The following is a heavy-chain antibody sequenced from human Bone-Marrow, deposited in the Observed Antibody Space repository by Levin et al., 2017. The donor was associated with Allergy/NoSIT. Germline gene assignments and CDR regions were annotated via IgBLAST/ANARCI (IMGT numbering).Heavy chain of an antibody. D-gene: IGHD2-8*01. J-gene: IGHJ6*02. CDR1: GYTFTSYY. CDR3: AKGRGFSHGMTYALDV. V-gene: IGHV1-46*01. Sequence: PGGSLRLSCKASGYTFTSYYMYWVRQAPRQGLEWMGRVNPRDGSTTYAQKFEGRIIMTRDMSTSTLYMDLNNLRSDDTAVYYCAKGRGFSHGMTYALDVWGQGTTVIVSS. CDR2: VNPRDGST.